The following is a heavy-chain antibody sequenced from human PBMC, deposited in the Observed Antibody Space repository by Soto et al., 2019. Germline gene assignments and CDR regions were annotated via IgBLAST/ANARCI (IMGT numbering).Heavy chain of an antibody. CDR3: ARRLPRRISQDYFDY. D-gene: IGHD2-15*01. J-gene: IGHJ4*02. CDR1: GGSISNSNNY. Sequence: PSETLSLTCSVSGGSISNSNNYWVWIRQPPGKGLEWIGSIYYSGSTYYNPSLKSRVTISVDTSKNQFSLKLSSVTATDTSVYFCARRLPRRISQDYFDYWGPGNLVTVSS. V-gene: IGHV4-39*01. CDR2: IYYSGST.